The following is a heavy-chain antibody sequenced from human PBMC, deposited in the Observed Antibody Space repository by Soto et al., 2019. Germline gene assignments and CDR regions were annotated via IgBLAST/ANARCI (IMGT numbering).Heavy chain of an antibody. J-gene: IGHJ5*02. Sequence: PGGSLRLSCAASGFPFSDYYMSWVRQAPGKGLEWLSSISSSGSTTHYADSLKGRFTISRDNAKNALYLQMNSLRVEDSATYYCARSWETSCTSRSCYGPNWFDPWGRGTLVTVSS. CDR3: ARSWETSCTSRSCYGPNWFDP. CDR1: GFPFSDYY. V-gene: IGHV3-11*01. D-gene: IGHD2-2*01. CDR2: ISSSGSTT.